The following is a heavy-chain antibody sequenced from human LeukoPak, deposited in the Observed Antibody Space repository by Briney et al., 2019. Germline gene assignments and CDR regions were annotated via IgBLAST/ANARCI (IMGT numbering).Heavy chain of an antibody. CDR1: GYTFSTYG. CDR2: ISAHNGNT. D-gene: IGHD3-10*01. Sequence: GVSVRVSCKASGYTFSTYGVIWVRRAPGRGLEWVGWISAHNGNTNLAQKLQGRVTVTTETSPSTAYRELRGLRSDDTAVYYCARGGRFAELSSPDNCGQGALFSASS. CDR3: ARGGRFAELSSPDN. J-gene: IGHJ4*02. V-gene: IGHV1-18*01.